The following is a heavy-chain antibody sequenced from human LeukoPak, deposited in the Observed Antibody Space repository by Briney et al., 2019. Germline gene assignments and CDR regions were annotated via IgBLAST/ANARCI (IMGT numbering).Heavy chain of an antibody. D-gene: IGHD3-10*01. CDR2: ISGSGGST. CDR1: GFTFSGYA. V-gene: IGHV3-23*01. CDR3: AKGGGSLLWFGDVSYGMDV. J-gene: IGHJ6*02. Sequence: GGSLRLSCAASGFTFSGYAMSWVRQAPGKGMGWVSAISGSGGSTYYAGPVKGRFTISRDNSKNTLYLQMNSLRAEETAVYYCAKGGGSLLWFGDVSYGMDVWGQGTTVTVSS.